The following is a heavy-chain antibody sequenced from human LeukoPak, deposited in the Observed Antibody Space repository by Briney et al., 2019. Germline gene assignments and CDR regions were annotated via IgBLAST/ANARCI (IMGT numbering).Heavy chain of an antibody. Sequence: GGSLRLSCAASGFPFSEYWMHWVRQAPGKGLQWVSRISPDGSLTPYVDSVKGRLTISRDNAKNTLYLQMSSLRAEDTAVYYCAVDYYGSGSHWGQGALVTVSA. CDR2: ISPDGSLT. V-gene: IGHV3-74*01. J-gene: IGHJ4*02. D-gene: IGHD3-10*01. CDR3: AVDYYGSGSH. CDR1: GFPFSEYW.